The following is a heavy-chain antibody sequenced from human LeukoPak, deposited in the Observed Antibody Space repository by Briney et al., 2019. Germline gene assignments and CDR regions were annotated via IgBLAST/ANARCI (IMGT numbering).Heavy chain of an antibody. J-gene: IGHJ5*02. CDR1: GYSSTSYW. CDR3: ARRYYGSGSYSWFDP. D-gene: IGHD3-10*01. CDR2: IYPGDSDT. V-gene: IGHV5-51*01. Sequence: GESLKISCKGSGYSSTSYWIGWVRQMPGKGLEWMGIIYPGDSDTRYSPSFQGQVTISADKSISTAYLQWSSLKASDTAMYYCARRYYGSGSYSWFDPWGQGTLVTVSS.